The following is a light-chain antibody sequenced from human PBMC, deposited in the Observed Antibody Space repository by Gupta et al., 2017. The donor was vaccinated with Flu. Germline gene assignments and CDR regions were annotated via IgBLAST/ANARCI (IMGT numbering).Light chain of an antibody. J-gene: IGKJ2*01. CDR2: WAS. CDR1: QSVLYSSNNKNY. V-gene: IGKV4-1*01. Sequence: IVMTHSPASLAVSLGERATINCKSSQSVLYSSNNKNYLAWYQQKPGQPPKLLIYWASTRESGVADRFSGSGSGTDFTLTISTLQAEDVAVYYCQQYHSIPYTFGQGTKLEIK. CDR3: QQYHSIPYT.